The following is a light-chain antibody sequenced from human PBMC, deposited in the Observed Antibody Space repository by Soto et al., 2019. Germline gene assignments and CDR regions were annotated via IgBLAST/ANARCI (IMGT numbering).Light chain of an antibody. Sequence: ERVMTQSPATLSVSPGERVTLSCRVSQSVGKNLAWYQQKPGQAPRLLIYGASTRATGIPARFSGSGSGTEFTLTFSSLQSEDFAIYYCQQYDYWPWTFGQGIKVEIK. J-gene: IGKJ1*01. CDR2: GAS. CDR1: QSVGKN. CDR3: QQYDYWPWT. V-gene: IGKV3-15*01.